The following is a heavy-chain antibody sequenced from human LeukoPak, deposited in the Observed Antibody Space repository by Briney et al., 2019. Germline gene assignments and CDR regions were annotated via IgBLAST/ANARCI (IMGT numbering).Heavy chain of an antibody. D-gene: IGHD3-22*01. Sequence: SETLSLTCAVYGGSFSGYYWSWIRQPPGKGLEWIGEINHSGSTNYNPSLKSRVTISVDTSKNQFSLKLSSVTAAATAVYYCARCYYDSSGCDYWGQGTLVTVPS. V-gene: IGHV4-34*01. CDR1: GGSFSGYY. J-gene: IGHJ4*02. CDR2: INHSGST. CDR3: ARCYYDSSGCDY.